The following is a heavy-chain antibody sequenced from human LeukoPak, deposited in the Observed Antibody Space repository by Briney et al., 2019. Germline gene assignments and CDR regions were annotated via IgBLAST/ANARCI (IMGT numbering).Heavy chain of an antibody. CDR2: INPSGGST. D-gene: IGHD2-2*01. V-gene: IGHV1-46*03. CDR3: ARGVNVVVPAAIDFDY. Sequence: ASVKVSCKASGYTFTSYYIHWVRQAPGQGLEWMGIINPSGGSTSYAQKFQGRVTMTRDTSTSTVYMELSSLRSEDTAVYYCARGVNVVVPAAIDFDYWGQGTLVTVSS. J-gene: IGHJ4*02. CDR1: GYTFTSYY.